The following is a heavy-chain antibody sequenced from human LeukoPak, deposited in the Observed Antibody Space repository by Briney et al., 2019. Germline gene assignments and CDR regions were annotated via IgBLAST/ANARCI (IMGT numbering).Heavy chain of an antibody. Sequence: SETLSLTCTVSGGSIRSSSYYWGWIRQPPGKGLEWIGSISYSGNTYYNPSLKSRVTISVDTSKNQLSLKLSSVTAADTAVYYCARAKGGYGGNSIDYWGQGTLVTVSS. V-gene: IGHV4-39*07. CDR3: ARAKGGYGGNSIDY. J-gene: IGHJ4*02. D-gene: IGHD4-23*01. CDR2: ISYSGNT. CDR1: GGSIRSSSYY.